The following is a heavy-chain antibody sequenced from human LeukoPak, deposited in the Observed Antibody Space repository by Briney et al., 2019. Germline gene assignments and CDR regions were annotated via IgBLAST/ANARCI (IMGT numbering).Heavy chain of an antibody. D-gene: IGHD3-10*01. V-gene: IGHV3-53*01. CDR3: ARYGRVTMVRGVHAFDI. J-gene: IGHJ3*02. CDR1: GFTFSSYG. CDR2: IYSGGST. Sequence: PGGSLRLSCAASGFTFSSYGMHWVRQAPGKGLEWVSVIYSGGSTYYADSVKGRFTISRDNSKNTLYLQMNSLRAKDTAVYYCARYGRVTMVRGVHAFDIWGQGTMVTVSS.